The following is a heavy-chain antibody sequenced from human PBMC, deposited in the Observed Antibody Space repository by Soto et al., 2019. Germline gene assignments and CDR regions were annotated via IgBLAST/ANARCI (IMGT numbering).Heavy chain of an antibody. Sequence: NPSETLSLTCTVSGASVRDYNWNWIRQPPGRGLEWIGFIHHTGSNTYSPSLRSRVTMSVDTSRNQFSLMMTSVTAADTAVYYCAKWGYPAMQAFDIWGQGTMVTVSS. D-gene: IGHD2-2*01. J-gene: IGHJ3*02. V-gene: IGHV4-59*02. CDR1: GASVRDYN. CDR2: IHHTGSN. CDR3: AKWGYPAMQAFDI.